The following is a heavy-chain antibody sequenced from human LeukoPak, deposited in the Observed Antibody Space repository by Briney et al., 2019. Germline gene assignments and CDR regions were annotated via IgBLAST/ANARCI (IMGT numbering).Heavy chain of an antibody. Sequence: SETLSLTCVVSGYSISSGYYWGWIRQPPGKGLEWIASIYHSGSTFSNPSLKSRVIMSVDTSQTQFSLRLSSLTAADTAVYYCAGGGDGYTTSFFDSWGQGTLVTVFS. J-gene: IGHJ4*02. D-gene: IGHD5-24*01. V-gene: IGHV4-38-2*01. CDR1: GYSISSGYY. CDR2: IYHSGST. CDR3: AGGGDGYTTSFFDS.